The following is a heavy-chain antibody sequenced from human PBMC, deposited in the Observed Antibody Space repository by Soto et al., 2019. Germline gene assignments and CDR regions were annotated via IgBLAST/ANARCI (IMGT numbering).Heavy chain of an antibody. CDR2: INPNSGGT. J-gene: IGHJ4*02. CDR3: ANGPSMGWVTPPH. CDR1: GYTFTGYY. D-gene: IGHD6-19*01. Sequence: QVQLVQSGAEVKKPGASVKVSCKASGYTFTGYYMHWVRQAPGQGLEWMGWINPNSGGTNYAQKFQGWVTMATDTRNSTAYTELSRLNSDDTAVYYGANGPSMGWVTPPHWGQGTLVTVSS. V-gene: IGHV1-2*04.